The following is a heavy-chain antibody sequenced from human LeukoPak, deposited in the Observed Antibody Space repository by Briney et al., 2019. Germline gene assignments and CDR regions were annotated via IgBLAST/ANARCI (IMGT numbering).Heavy chain of an antibody. J-gene: IGHJ5*02. CDR3: ARGQTWIQLWFAPLGWFDP. CDR1: GGSFSGYY. D-gene: IGHD5-18*01. Sequence: SETLSLTCAVYGGSFSGYYWSWIRQPPGKGLEWIGEINHSGSTNYNPSLKSRVTISVDTSKNQFSLKLSSVTAADTAVYYCARGQTWIQLWFAPLGWFDPWGQGTLVTVSS. V-gene: IGHV4-34*01. CDR2: INHSGST.